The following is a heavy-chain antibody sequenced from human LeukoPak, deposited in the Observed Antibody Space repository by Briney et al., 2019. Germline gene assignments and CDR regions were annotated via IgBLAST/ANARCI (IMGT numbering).Heavy chain of an antibody. J-gene: IGHJ4*02. CDR1: GGTLNSYA. D-gene: IGHD4-17*01. V-gene: IGHV1-69*04. CDR3: ARDRLDYGDLYTLDS. Sequence: SVKVSCKASGGTLNSYAISWVRQAPGQGLEWMGRIIPVLDMANHAEEFQARVTITADKSTSTAYMELSSLRSEDTAIYYCARDRLDYGDLYTLDSWGQGTLVTVSS. CDR2: IIPVLDMA.